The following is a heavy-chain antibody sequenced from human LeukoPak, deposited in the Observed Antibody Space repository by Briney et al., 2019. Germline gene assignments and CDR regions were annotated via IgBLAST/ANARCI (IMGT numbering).Heavy chain of an antibody. CDR1: GGTFSSYA. D-gene: IGHD3-10*01. Sequence: SVKVSCKASGGTFSSYAISWVRQAPGQGLEWMGGIIPIFGKANYAQKFQGRVTITTDESTNTAYMELSSLSSEDTAVYSCARDITMVRRAKYDWFDPWGQGTLVTVSS. V-gene: IGHV1-69*05. CDR2: IIPIFGKA. J-gene: IGHJ5*02. CDR3: ARDITMVRRAKYDWFDP.